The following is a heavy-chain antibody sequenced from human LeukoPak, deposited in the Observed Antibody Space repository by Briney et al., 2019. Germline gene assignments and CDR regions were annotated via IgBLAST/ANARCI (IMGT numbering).Heavy chain of an antibody. CDR3: ARGGYYYV. D-gene: IGHD3-22*01. Sequence: PSQTLSLTCTVSGGSISSGGYYWSWIRQPPGKGLEWIGYIYHSGSTYYNPSLKSRVTISVDRSKDQFSLKLSSVTAADTAVYYCARGGYYYVWGQGTLVTVSS. CDR1: GGSISSGGYY. CDR2: IYHSGST. J-gene: IGHJ4*02. V-gene: IGHV4-30-2*01.